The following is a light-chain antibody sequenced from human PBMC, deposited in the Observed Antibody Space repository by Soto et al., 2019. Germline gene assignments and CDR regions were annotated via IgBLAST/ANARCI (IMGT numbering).Light chain of an antibody. CDR2: GAS. CDR3: HHYET. V-gene: IGKV3-20*01. CDR1: QSVSRSY. Sequence: EIVLTQSPGTLSLSPGDGATLSCRASQSVSRSYLGWYQQKPGQAPRLLMYGASIRAAGVPDRFSGSGSGTEFTLTISRLEPEDFTAYYCHHYETFGQGTKVDIK. J-gene: IGKJ1*01.